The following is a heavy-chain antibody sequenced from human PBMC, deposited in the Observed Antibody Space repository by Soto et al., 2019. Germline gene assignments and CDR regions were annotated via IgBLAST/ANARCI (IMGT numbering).Heavy chain of an antibody. CDR1: GGSISTSSYY. J-gene: IGHJ6*02. CDR2: IYYSGSS. CDR3: ARVRYYYDGMDV. Sequence: PSETLSLTCIVSGGSISTSSYYWGWIRQPPGTGLEWIGSIYYSGSSNYNPSLKSRVTLSVDTSKNQFSLKLSSVTAAHTAVQYCARVRYYYDGMDVWGQGTTVT. V-gene: IGHV4-39*07.